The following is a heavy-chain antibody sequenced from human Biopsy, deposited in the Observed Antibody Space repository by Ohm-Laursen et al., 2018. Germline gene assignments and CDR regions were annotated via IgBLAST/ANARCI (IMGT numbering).Heavy chain of an antibody. J-gene: IGHJ4*02. V-gene: IGHV4-61*01. CDR3: ARGRRTSGWPYFDN. CDR1: GDSLTSGPEN. D-gene: IGHD6-19*01. CDR2: IYSGGNT. Sequence: TLSLTCTVSGDSLTSGPENWSWIRQSPGQGLEYIGFIYSGGNTNYNPSLKNRVTMSVDTSKNQFYLKLYSVNAADTAVYYCARGRRTSGWPYFDNWGQGALVIVSP.